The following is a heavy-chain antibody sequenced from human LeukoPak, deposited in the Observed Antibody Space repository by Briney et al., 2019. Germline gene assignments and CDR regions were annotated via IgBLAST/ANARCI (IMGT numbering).Heavy chain of an antibody. CDR2: IKPDGSDK. J-gene: IGHJ3*02. D-gene: IGHD3-22*01. V-gene: IGHV3-7*01. CDR1: GFSFSSYW. Sequence: GGSLRLSCTASGFSFSSYWMSWVRQAPGKGLERVANIKPDGSDKRYVDSVKGRFTISRDNAKNSLYLQMNSLRGDDTAVYYCTRNYNNAFDIWGEGTMVPVSS. CDR3: TRNYNNAFDI.